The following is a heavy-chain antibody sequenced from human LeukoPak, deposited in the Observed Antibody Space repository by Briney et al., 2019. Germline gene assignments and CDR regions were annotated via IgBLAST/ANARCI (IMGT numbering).Heavy chain of an antibody. CDR2: IDYDSSHI. D-gene: IGHD3-16*01. V-gene: IGHV3-21*01. J-gene: IGHJ4*02. Sequence: GGSLRLSCAGSGFTFSSSAMNWVRQVPGKVLEWVSSIDYDSSHIYYAASVRGRFSISRDNARDSVYLQMDSLRADDTAVYYCARDPERYLRMGHYDYWGQGTLVIVSS. CDR1: GFTFSSSA. CDR3: ARDPERYLRMGHYDY.